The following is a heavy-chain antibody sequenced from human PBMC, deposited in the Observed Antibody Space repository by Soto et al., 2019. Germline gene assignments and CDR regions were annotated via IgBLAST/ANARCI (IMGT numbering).Heavy chain of an antibody. Sequence: GESLKISCAASGFTFNNYWMHWVRQAPGKGLVWVSRINTDGSRTNYADSVKGRFTISRDNAKNTLYLQMDSLRAEDTAVYYCAKVATGSYNWFDPWGQGTLVTVSS. D-gene: IGHD1-1*01. J-gene: IGHJ5*02. V-gene: IGHV3-74*01. CDR1: GFTFNNYW. CDR3: AKVATGSYNWFDP. CDR2: INTDGSRT.